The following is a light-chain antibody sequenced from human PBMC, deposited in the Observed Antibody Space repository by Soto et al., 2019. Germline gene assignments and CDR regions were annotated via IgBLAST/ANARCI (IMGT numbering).Light chain of an antibody. CDR1: QSVSRN. J-gene: IGKJ4*01. CDR3: QQHHNWPLT. CDR2: AAS. V-gene: IGKV3-15*01. Sequence: ETVLTQSPATLSMSPGEGTTLSCRASQSVSRNLAWYQQRPGQTPRLLVYAASTRATGIPARFSASGSVTEFMLTISSLQSEDFAVYYCQQHHNWPLTCGGGTKVAIE.